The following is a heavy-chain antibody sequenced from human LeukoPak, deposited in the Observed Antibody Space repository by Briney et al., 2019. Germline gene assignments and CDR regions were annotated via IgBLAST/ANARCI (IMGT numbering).Heavy chain of an antibody. D-gene: IGHD2-15*01. CDR2: ISGNGGST. Sequence: GGSLRLSCAASGFTFSSYAMSWVRRTPGKGLEWVSAISGNGGSTYYADSVKGRFTISRDNSKNTLYLQMNSLRAEDTAVYYCARQLGYCSDGTCYFEYWGQGTPVTVSS. J-gene: IGHJ4*02. CDR3: ARQLGYCSDGTCYFEY. CDR1: GFTFSSYA. V-gene: IGHV3-23*01.